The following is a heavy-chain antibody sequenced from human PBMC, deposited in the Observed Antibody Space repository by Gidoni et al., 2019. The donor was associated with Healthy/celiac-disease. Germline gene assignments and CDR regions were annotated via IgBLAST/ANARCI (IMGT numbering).Heavy chain of an antibody. CDR2: ISWNSGSI. CDR1: AFTFDDYA. V-gene: IGHV3-9*01. D-gene: IGHD6-13*01. CDR3: LRGKYSSSWLIPFDY. J-gene: IGHJ4*02. Sequence: EVQLVESGGGLVQPGRSLRLSCAASAFTFDDYAMHWVRQAPGKGLEWVSGISWNSGSIGHADSVKGRFTISRDNAKNSLYLQMNSLRAEDTALYYCLRGKYSSSWLIPFDYWGQGTLVTVSS.